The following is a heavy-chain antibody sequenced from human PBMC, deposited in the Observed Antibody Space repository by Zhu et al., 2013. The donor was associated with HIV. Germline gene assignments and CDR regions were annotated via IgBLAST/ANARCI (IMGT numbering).Heavy chain of an antibody. CDR2: IIPIFGTA. CDR3: ARDIAVAGTTVSVPFYYYYYGMDV. Sequence: QVQLVQSGAEVKKPGSSVKVSCKASGGTFSSYAISWVRQAPGQGLEWMGGIIPIFGTANYAQKFQGRVTITADESTSTAYMELSSLRSEDTAVYYCARDIAVAGTTVSVPFYYYYYGMDVWGQGTTVTVSS. D-gene: IGHD6-19*01. CDR1: GGTFSSYA. V-gene: IGHV1-69*01. J-gene: IGHJ6*02.